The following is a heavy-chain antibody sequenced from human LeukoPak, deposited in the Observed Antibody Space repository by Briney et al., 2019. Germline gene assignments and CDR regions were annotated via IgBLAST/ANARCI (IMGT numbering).Heavy chain of an antibody. V-gene: IGHV4-39*01. CDR3: AYGSNSAADH. Sequence: SETLSLTCAVSGGSISSWTYYWGWIRQPPGKGLEWIGTIYYGGTNYYNPSLKSRVTISVDTSKNQFSLNLNSVTAADTAVYYCAYGSNSAADHWGQGTLVTVSS. D-gene: IGHD4-23*01. J-gene: IGHJ4*02. CDR1: GGSISSWTYY. CDR2: IYYGGTN.